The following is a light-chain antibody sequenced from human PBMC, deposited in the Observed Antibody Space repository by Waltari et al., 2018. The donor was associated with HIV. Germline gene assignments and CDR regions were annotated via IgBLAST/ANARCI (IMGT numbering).Light chain of an antibody. J-gene: IGKJ5*01. V-gene: IGKV3-20*01. CDR3: QQYGLSPIT. Sequence: EIVLTQSPGTLSLSPGESGTLSCRASESVTTSHLAWYQQKPGQAPRLLIYRISNRATGIPDRFSGSGSGADFSLSISRLEPEDSAVYYCQQYGLSPITFGQGTRLEIK. CDR1: ESVTTSH. CDR2: RIS.